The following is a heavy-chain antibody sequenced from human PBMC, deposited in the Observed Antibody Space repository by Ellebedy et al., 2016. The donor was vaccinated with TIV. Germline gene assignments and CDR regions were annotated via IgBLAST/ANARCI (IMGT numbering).Heavy chain of an antibody. Sequence: GESLKISXAASGFTFSAYGMNWVRQAPGKGLEWVSMISNSGSIYHADSLKGRFTSSRDNARSSLYLQMNSLRADDTSVYYCARDKGPNTFDVWGLGTKLTVSS. J-gene: IGHJ3*01. CDR1: GFTFSAYG. CDR3: ARDKGPNTFDV. V-gene: IGHV3-69-1*01. CDR2: ISNSGSI.